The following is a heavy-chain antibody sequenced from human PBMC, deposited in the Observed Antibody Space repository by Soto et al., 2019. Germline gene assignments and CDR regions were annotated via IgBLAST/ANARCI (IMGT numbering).Heavy chain of an antibody. CDR2: IYSAGTT. Sequence: EVQLVESGGDLVQPGGSLRLSCAASGFTVSSTHMTWVRQAPGKGLEWVSVIYSAGTTYYADSVKVRFTISRDNSKNTLYLQMNSLRAEDTAVYYCGRNYYNDYWGQGTLVTVSS. V-gene: IGHV3-66*01. CDR3: GRNYYNDY. J-gene: IGHJ4*02. CDR1: GFTVSSTH.